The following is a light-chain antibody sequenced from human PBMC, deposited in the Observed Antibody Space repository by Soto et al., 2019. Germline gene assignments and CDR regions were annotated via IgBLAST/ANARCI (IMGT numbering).Light chain of an antibody. CDR2: ELN. Sequence: QSALTQPPSASGSPGQSVTLSCTGTSSDGGGYNYVSWFHQHPGKAPKRIIHELNQRPSGVPDRFSGSTSGTTASLTVSGLQAEDEGTYYRSPYGGYNHDVFGTGT. J-gene: IGLJ1*01. CDR3: SPYGGYNHDV. CDR1: SSDGGGYNY. V-gene: IGLV2-8*01.